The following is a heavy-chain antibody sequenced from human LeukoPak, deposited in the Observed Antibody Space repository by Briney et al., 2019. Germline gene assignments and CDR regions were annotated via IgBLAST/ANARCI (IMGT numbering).Heavy chain of an antibody. V-gene: IGHV3-53*01. Sequence: GGSLRLSCAASGFTVSSNYMSWVRQAPGKGLEWASVIYSGGSTYYADSVKGRFTISRDNSKNTLYPQMNSLRAEDTAVYYCARGLGVQVGAKGVGAFDIWGQGTMVTVSS. J-gene: IGHJ3*02. CDR1: GFTVSSNY. CDR3: ARGLGVQVGAKGVGAFDI. D-gene: IGHD1-26*01. CDR2: IYSGGST.